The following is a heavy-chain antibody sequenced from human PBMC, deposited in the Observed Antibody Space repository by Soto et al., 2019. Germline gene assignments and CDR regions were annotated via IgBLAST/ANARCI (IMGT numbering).Heavy chain of an antibody. J-gene: IGHJ3*02. V-gene: IGHV4-31*03. CDR3: ASYNTALIAFDI. CDR1: GGSISSGGYY. D-gene: IGHD5-18*01. CDR2: IYYSGST. Sequence: QVQLQESGPGLVKPSQTLSLTCTVSGGSISSGGYYWSWIRQHPGKGLEWIGYIYYSGSTYYNPSLKSRVNISVDKSKNQFCLKLSSVTAADTAVYDCASYNTALIAFDIWGQGTMVTVSS.